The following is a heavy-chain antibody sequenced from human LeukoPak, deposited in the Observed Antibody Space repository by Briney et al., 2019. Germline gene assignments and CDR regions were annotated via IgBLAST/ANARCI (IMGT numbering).Heavy chain of an antibody. D-gene: IGHD3-3*01. J-gene: IGHJ4*02. CDR3: ARDPGGILRFLEWPRYFDY. CDR1: GYTLSEIS. Sequence: ASVKVSCKVSGYTLSEISMHWVRQAPGQGLEWMGWISAYNGNTNYAQKLQGRVTMTTDTSTSTAYMELRSLRSDDTAVYYCARDPGGILRFLEWPRYFDYWGQGTLVTVSS. CDR2: ISAYNGNT. V-gene: IGHV1-18*04.